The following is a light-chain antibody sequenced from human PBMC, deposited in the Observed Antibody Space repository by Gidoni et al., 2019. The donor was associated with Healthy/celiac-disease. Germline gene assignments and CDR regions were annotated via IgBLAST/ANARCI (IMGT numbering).Light chain of an antibody. J-gene: IGKJ3*01. CDR3: QQYYSTPFT. CDR1: QSVLYSSNNKNY. Sequence: DIVMTQSRDSTAVSLGERATINCKSSQSVLYSSNNKNYLAWYQQKPGQPPKLLIYWASTQESGVPDRFSGSGSGTAFTLTISSLQAEDVAVYYCQQYYSTPFTFGPGTKVVI. CDR2: WAS. V-gene: IGKV4-1*01.